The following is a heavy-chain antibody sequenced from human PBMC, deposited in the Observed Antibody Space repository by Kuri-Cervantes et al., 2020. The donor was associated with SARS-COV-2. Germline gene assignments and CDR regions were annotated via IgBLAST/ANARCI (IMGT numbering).Heavy chain of an antibody. J-gene: IGHJ4*02. D-gene: IGHD4-11*01. CDR1: GYTFPSYG. CDR2: ISAYNGDT. V-gene: IGHV1-18*01. CDR3: ARVGSYYRCFDY. Sequence: ASVKVSCKASGYTFPSYGISWVRQAPGQGLEWMGWISAYNGDTNSAQSVQGRVTMTTDTSTSTAYMEVRSLRSDDTAVYYCARVGSYYRCFDYWGQGTLVTVSS.